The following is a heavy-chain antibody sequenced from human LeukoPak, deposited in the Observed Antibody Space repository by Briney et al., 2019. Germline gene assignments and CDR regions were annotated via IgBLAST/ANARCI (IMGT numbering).Heavy chain of an antibody. CDR2: INHSGST. J-gene: IGHJ6*02. CDR3: ARSPYTPLHYYYYGMDV. Sequence: PSETLSLTCAVYGGSFSGYYWSWIRQPPGKGLEWIGEINHSGSTNYNPSLKSRVTISVDTSKNQFSLKLSSVTAADTAVYYCARSPYTPLHYYYYGMDVWGQGTTVTVSS. D-gene: IGHD1-1*01. CDR1: GGSFSGYY. V-gene: IGHV4-34*01.